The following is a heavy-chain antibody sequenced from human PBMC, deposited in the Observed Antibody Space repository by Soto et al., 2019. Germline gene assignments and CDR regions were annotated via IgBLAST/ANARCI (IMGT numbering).Heavy chain of an antibody. CDR2: IYYSGST. D-gene: IGHD3-10*01. V-gene: IGHV4-59*01. Sequence: SETLSLTCTVSGGSISSYYWSWIRQPPGKGLEWIGYIYYSGSTNYNPSLKSRVTISVDTYKNQFSLKLSSVTAADTAVYYCARDLRVGGFRHGMDVWGQGTTVTVSS. CDR1: GGSISSYY. CDR3: ARDLRVGGFRHGMDV. J-gene: IGHJ6*02.